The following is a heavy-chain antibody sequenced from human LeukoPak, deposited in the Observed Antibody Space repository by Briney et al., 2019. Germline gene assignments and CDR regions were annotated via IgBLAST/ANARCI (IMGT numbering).Heavy chain of an antibody. CDR3: ARDAADCSSTSCSYYYFDY. V-gene: IGHV3-30*03. Sequence: GGSLRLSCAASGFTFSSYSMNWVRQAPGKGLEWVAVISYDGSNKYYADSVKGRFTISRDNSKNTVSLQMNSLRAEDTAVYYCARDAADCSSTSCSYYYFDYWGQGTLVTVSS. J-gene: IGHJ4*02. CDR2: ISYDGSNK. D-gene: IGHD2-2*01. CDR1: GFTFSSYS.